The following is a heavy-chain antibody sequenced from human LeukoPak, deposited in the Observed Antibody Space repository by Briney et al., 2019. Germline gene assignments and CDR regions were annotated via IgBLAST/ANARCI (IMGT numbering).Heavy chain of an antibody. Sequence: TSETLSLTCTVSGDSISRSIYYWGWIRQPPGKGLEWIGSIYYSGSTFFNPSLESRATISVDTSKNQFSLRLTSVTAADTAVYSCATVGFGHGVYWGQGTLVTVSS. V-gene: IGHV4-39*01. J-gene: IGHJ4*02. D-gene: IGHD3-10*01. CDR2: IYYSGST. CDR1: GDSISRSIYY. CDR3: ATVGFGHGVY.